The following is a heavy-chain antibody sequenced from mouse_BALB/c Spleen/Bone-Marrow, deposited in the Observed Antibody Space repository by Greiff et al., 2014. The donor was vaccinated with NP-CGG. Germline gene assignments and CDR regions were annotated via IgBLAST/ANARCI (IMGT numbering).Heavy chain of an antibody. Sequence: QVQLQQSGAELVKPGASVKLSCKASGYTFTSYWMHWVKQRPGQGLEWIGEINPSNGRTNYNEKFKSKATLTVDKSSSTAYMQLSSLTSEDSAVYYCARYLHYYGSSYGYFDVWGAGTTDTVSS. CDR2: INPSNGRT. CDR3: ARYLHYYGSSYGYFDV. J-gene: IGHJ1*01. V-gene: IGHV1S81*02. CDR1: GYTFTSYW. D-gene: IGHD1-1*01.